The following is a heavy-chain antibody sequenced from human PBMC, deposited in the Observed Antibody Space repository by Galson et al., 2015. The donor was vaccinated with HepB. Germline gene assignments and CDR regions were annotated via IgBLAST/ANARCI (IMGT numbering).Heavy chain of an antibody. CDR1: GFTFSSYV. CDR2: ISGSGDSE. J-gene: IGHJ5*02. Sequence: SLRLSCAASGFTFSSYVMSWVRQAPGRGLEWVSGISGSGDSEYYPDYVKGRFTISRDNYKNTVYLHMNSLRAEDTAVYYCAKNKAATVIDWFDPWGQGTLVTASS. D-gene: IGHD1-1*01. CDR3: AKNKAATVIDWFDP. V-gene: IGHV3-23*01.